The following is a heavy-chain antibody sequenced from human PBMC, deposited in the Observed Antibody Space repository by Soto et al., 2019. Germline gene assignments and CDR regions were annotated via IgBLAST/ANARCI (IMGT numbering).Heavy chain of an antibody. J-gene: IGHJ4*02. CDR2: INHAGHT. CDR3: ARKSFGLSYFDL. V-gene: IGHV4-34*01. D-gene: IGHD3-10*01. CDR1: GDSFTSYY. Sequence: QVQLQQWGAGLFKPSETLSLTCNVSGDSFTSYYWTWVRQPPGKGLEWIGEINHAGHTNYFPSLKSRVTILVDRSRNQFSLKLSSVTVADTAIYYCARKSFGLSYFDLWGQGTLVTVSS.